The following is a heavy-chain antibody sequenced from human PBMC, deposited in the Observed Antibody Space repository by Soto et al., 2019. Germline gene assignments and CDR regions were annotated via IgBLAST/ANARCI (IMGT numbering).Heavy chain of an antibody. CDR2: IWSDGSNK. V-gene: IGHV3-33*01. Sequence: QVQLVESGGGVVQPGRSLRLSCAASGFTFSTYGMHWVRQATGKGPEWVAVIWSDGSNKYYADSVKGRFTISRDNSENSLYLQMNSLRVEDTAVYYCARDLRKGRYFDYWGQGTLVTVSS. CDR3: ARDLRKGRYFDY. CDR1: GFTFSTYG. J-gene: IGHJ4*02.